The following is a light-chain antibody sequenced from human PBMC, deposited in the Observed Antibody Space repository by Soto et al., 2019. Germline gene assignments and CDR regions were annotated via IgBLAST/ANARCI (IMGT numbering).Light chain of an antibody. CDR2: EVS. CDR3: QSYDSSLSGVV. Sequence: QSALTQPPSVSGSPGQSVTISCTGTSSDVGSYNRVSWYQQPPGTAPKVVIYEVSNRPSGVPDRFSGSKSGTSASLAITGLQAEDEADYYCQSYDSSLSGVVFGGGTKLTVL. V-gene: IGLV2-18*02. J-gene: IGLJ2*01. CDR1: SSDVGSYNR.